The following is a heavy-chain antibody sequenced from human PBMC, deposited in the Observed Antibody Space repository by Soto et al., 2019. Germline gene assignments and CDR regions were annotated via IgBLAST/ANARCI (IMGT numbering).Heavy chain of an antibody. D-gene: IGHD1-1*01. CDR1: GFAVSTNY. CDR3: ARGDWNVGRDY. V-gene: IGHV3-53*01. Sequence: EVQLVESGGGLIQPGGSLRLSCAVSGFAVSTNYMSWVRQAPGKGLEWVSHIYSGGNTNYADSVKGRFTISRDASKNTLYLQMNSLRAEDTAVYYCARGDWNVGRDYWGQGTLVTVSS. J-gene: IGHJ4*02. CDR2: IYSGGNT.